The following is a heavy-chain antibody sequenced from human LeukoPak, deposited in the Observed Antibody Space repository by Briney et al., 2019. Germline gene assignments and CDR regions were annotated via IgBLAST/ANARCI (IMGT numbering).Heavy chain of an antibody. J-gene: IGHJ4*02. CDR3: TTYDFWSGYYRVDY. Sequence: GWSLRLSCAASGFTFSNAWMCWVRQAPGKGLEWVGRIKSKTDGGTTDYAAPVKGRFTISRDDSKNTLYLQMNSLKTEDTAVYYCTTYDFWSGYYRVDYWGQGTLVTVSS. D-gene: IGHD3-3*01. CDR2: IKSKTDGGTT. V-gene: IGHV3-15*01. CDR1: GFTFSNAW.